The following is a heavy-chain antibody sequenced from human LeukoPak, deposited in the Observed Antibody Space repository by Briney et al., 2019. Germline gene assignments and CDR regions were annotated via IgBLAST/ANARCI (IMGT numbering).Heavy chain of an antibody. CDR2: IIPILGIA. Sequence: SVKVSCKASGGTFSSYAISWVRQAPGQGLEWMGRIIPILGIANYAQKFQGRVTITADKSTSTAYMELSSLRSEDTAVYYCARVTIGRAVAGGLDYWGQGTLVTVSS. J-gene: IGHJ4*02. V-gene: IGHV1-69*04. CDR1: GGTFSSYA. CDR3: ARVTIGRAVAGGLDY. D-gene: IGHD6-19*01.